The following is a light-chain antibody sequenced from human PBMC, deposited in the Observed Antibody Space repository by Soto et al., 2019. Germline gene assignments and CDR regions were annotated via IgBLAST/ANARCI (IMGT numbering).Light chain of an antibody. J-gene: IGLJ1*01. V-gene: IGLV4-69*01. CDR2: VNSDGSH. CDR1: SGHSNYA. Sequence: QLVLTQSPSASASLGASVKLTCTLSSGHSNYAIAWHQQQSEKGPRYLMKVNSDGSHSKGDGIPDRFSGSSSGAERYLSISSHQSEDEADYYCQTWATGSYVFGTGTKLTVL. CDR3: QTWATGSYV.